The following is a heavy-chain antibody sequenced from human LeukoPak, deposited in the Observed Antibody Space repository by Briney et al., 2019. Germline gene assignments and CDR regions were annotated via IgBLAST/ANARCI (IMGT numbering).Heavy chain of an antibody. CDR3: ARGRSLGCMDV. CDR1: GGSFSGYY. CDR2: INHSGST. D-gene: IGHD1-26*01. V-gene: IGHV4-34*01. Sequence: PSETLSLTCAVYGGSFSGYYWSWTRQPPGKGLGWIGEINHSGSTNYNPSLKSRVTISVDTSKNQFSLKLSSVTAADTAVYYCARGRSLGCMDVWGKGTTVTVSS. J-gene: IGHJ6*04.